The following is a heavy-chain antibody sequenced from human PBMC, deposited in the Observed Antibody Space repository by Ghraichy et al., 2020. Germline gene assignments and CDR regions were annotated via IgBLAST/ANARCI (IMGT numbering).Heavy chain of an antibody. Sequence: GGSLRLSCAASGVSFSNQDMSWVRQAPGKGLEWVSGIGGGGRTAYFADSVKGRFAISRDESKNTVFLEMNNLRADDTAVYYCAKVGASWGREDDDHFEDWGHGTRVTVSS. CDR3: AKVGASWGREDDDHFED. J-gene: IGHJ3*01. D-gene: IGHD7-27*01. V-gene: IGHV3-23*01. CDR1: GVSFSNQD. CDR2: IGGGGRTA.